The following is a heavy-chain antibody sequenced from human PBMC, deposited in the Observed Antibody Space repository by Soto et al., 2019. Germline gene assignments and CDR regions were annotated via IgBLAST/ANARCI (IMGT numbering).Heavy chain of an antibody. V-gene: IGHV1-69*06. D-gene: IGHD3-16*01. CDR2: LIPLFDTT. Sequence: QVQLVQSGAEVKKPGSSVKVSCRTYGGTFTSFVINWVRQAPGHGPEWMGSLIPLFDTTHFAQRFQDRVTFSTNKSTGTAYMEINRLTSDDTAIYYCARGAPAPFGRWGQGTLLTVSS. J-gene: IGHJ4*02. CDR3: ARGAPAPFGR. CDR1: GGTFTSFV.